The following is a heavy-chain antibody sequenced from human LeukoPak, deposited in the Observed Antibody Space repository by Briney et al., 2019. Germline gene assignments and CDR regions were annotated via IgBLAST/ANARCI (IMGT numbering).Heavy chain of an antibody. D-gene: IGHD1-1*01. CDR1: GFTFTTYW. CDR2: IKQDGTEK. V-gene: IGHV3-7*01. J-gene: IGHJ4*02. CDR3: ARDWGNWDFDY. Sequence: GGSLRLSCAASGFTFTTYWLGWVRQPPGKGLEWVANIKQDGTEKYYVDSVKGRFTISRDNAKNSLYLQMNSLRAEDTAVYYCARDWGNWDFDYWGQGTLVTVSS.